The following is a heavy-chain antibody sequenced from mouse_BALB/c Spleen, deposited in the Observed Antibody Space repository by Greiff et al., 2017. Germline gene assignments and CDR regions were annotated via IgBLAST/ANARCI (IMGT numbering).Heavy chain of an antibody. J-gene: IGHJ4*01. V-gene: IGHV1-80*01. CDR1: GYAFSSYW. D-gene: IGHD2-14*01. CDR3: ARKGTWYRYLCAMDY. CDR2: IYPGDGDT. Sequence: QVQLQQSGAELVRPGSSVKISCKASGYAFSSYWMNWVKQRPGQGLEWIGQIYPGDGDTNYNGKFKGKATLTADKSSSTAYMQLSSLTSEDSAVYFCARKGTWYRYLCAMDYWGQGTSVTVSP.